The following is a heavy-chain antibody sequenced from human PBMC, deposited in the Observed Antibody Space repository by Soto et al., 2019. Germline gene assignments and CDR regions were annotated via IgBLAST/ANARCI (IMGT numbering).Heavy chain of an antibody. CDR2: IWYDGSNK. D-gene: IGHD2-15*01. CDR3: ARGSCSGGSCYPIEYYYYYMDV. J-gene: IGHJ6*03. Sequence: QPGGSLRLSCAASGFTFSSYGMHWVRQAPGKGLEWVAVIWYDGSNKYYADSVKGRFTISRDNSKNTLYLQMNSLRAEDTAVYYCARGSCSGGSCYPIEYYYYYMDVWGKGTTVTVS. CDR1: GFTFSSYG. V-gene: IGHV3-33*01.